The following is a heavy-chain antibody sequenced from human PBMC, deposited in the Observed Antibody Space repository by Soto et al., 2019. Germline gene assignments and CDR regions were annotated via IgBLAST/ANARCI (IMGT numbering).Heavy chain of an antibody. D-gene: IGHD2-21*01. J-gene: IGHJ4*02. CDR1: GYPFTANG. CDR3: ARGRTYCGDTGYTPFEPLDY. CDR2: IDPYKGNT. Sequence: QVQLVQSGGEVKKPGASVKVSCKASGYPFTANGISWVRQAPGQGLEWIGWIDPYKGNTNFAQKFQGRVTMTTDTXPDTDYMDLRTLRSDDTAVYNCARGRTYCGDTGYTPFEPLDYCGQGTLVTVSS. V-gene: IGHV1-18*01.